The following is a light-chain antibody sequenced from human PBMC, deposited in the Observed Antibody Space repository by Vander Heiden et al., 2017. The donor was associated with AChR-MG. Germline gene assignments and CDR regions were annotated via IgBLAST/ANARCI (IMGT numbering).Light chain of an antibody. CDR2: SNN. J-gene: IGLJ2*01. CDR1: SSNIGSST. V-gene: IGLV1-44*01. Sequence: QSVLTPPPSASGTPGQRVTISCSGSSSNIGSSTVNWYQQLPGTAPKLLIYSNNQRPSGVPDRFSGSKSGTSASLAISGLQSEDEADYYCAAWDDSLNGLVVFGGGTKLTVL. CDR3: AAWDDSLNGLVV.